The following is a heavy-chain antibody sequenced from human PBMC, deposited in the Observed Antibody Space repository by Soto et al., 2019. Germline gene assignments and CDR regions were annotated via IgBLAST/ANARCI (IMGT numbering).Heavy chain of an antibody. CDR2: MSGTGGST. D-gene: IGHD6-19*01. J-gene: IGHJ4*02. CDR1: GFTFSSYA. Sequence: EVQLLESGGGLVQPGRSLRLSCAASGFTFSSYAMNWVRQAPGKGLEWVSAMSGTGGSTYDADSVQGRFTISRDNSKNPLYLQMNSLRVEDTAVFYCAKAGFSSGWSPSYFDYWGQGTLVTVSS. V-gene: IGHV3-23*01. CDR3: AKAGFSSGWSPSYFDY.